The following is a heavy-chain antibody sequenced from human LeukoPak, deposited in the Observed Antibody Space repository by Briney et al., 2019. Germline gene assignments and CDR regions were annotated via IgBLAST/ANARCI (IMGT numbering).Heavy chain of an antibody. CDR1: GSSLDNYA. J-gene: IGHJ4*02. CDR2: ISSSSSYI. D-gene: IGHD3-9*01. V-gene: IGHV3-21*01. Sequence: GGSLRLSCEASGSSLDNYAMSWVRQAPGKGLEWVSSISSSSSYIYYADSVKGRFTISRDNAKNSLYLQMNSLRAEDTAVYYCAREGDSSRTYYDILTGYLPPSFDYWGQGTLVTVSS. CDR3: AREGDSSRTYYDILTGYLPPSFDY.